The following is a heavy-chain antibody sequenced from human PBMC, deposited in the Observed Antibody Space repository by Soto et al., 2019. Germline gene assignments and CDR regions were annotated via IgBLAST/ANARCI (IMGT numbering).Heavy chain of an antibody. CDR1: GGTFSTYA. Sequence: QVQLVQSGAEVKQPGSSVKVSCKTSGGTFSTYAIYWVRQAPGQGLEWMGAIILLFGTADYAQKFQGRVTIHADESTSTAYMELSSLRSEDTAVYYCARPKGSYSSGYYYSDYWGQGTLVTVSS. CDR3: ARPKGSYSSGYYYSDY. D-gene: IGHD6-19*01. V-gene: IGHV1-69*01. J-gene: IGHJ4*02. CDR2: IILLFGTA.